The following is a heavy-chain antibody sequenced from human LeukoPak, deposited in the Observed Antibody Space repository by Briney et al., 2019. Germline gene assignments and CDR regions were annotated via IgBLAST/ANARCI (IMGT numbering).Heavy chain of an antibody. CDR1: GFTFTNYW. J-gene: IGHJ4*01. D-gene: IGHD3-3*01. CDR3: ARLREIPVFGVVTKSTSYFDY. V-gene: IGHV3-7*01. Sequence: GGSLRLSCAASGFTFTNYWMSWVRQAPGKGLELVANIKQDRSEKYYVDSVKGRFTISRDNAKNSLYLQMNSLRAEDTAVYYCARLREIPVFGVVTKSTSYFDYWGQEPWSPSPQ. CDR2: IKQDRSEK.